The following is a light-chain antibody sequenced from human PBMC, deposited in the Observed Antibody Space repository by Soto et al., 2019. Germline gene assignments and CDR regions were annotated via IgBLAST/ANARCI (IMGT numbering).Light chain of an antibody. J-gene: IGKJ2*01. CDR2: DAS. V-gene: IGKV3D-20*01. CDR1: QSISSSY. Sequence: DIVLTQSPATLSLSPRERATLSCGASQSISSSYLAWYQQKPGLAPRLVIYDASSRATGIPDRFSGSGSGTDFTLTISRLEPEDFAVYYCQHYGSSPGTFGQGTKLEIK. CDR3: QHYGSSPGT.